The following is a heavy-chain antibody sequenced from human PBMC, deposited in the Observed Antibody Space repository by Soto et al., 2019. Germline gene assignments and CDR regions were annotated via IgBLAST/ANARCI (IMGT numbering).Heavy chain of an antibody. CDR2: ISYDGSNK. D-gene: IGHD5-18*01. V-gene: IGHV3-30-3*01. CDR3: AREGYSYGHYYYYDGMDV. J-gene: IGHJ6*02. Sequence: QVQLVESGGGVVQPGRSLRLSCAASGFTFSSYAMHWVRQAPGKGLEWVAVISYDGSNKYYADSVKGRFTISRDNSKNTLYLQMNSLRAEDTAVYYCAREGYSYGHYYYYDGMDVWGQGTTVTVSS. CDR1: GFTFSSYA.